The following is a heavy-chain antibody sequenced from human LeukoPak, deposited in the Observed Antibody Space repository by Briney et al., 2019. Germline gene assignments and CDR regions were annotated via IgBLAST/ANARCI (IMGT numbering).Heavy chain of an antibody. CDR2: ISGSGGST. CDR3: ARDSSEDAFDI. J-gene: IGHJ3*02. V-gene: IGHV3-23*01. Sequence: GGSLRLSCAASGFTFSSYAMSWVRQAPGKGLEWVSAISGSGGSTYYADSVKGRFTISRDNAKNSLYLQMNSLRAEDTAVYYCARDSSEDAFDIWGQGTMVTVSS. CDR1: GFTFSSYA. D-gene: IGHD6-6*01.